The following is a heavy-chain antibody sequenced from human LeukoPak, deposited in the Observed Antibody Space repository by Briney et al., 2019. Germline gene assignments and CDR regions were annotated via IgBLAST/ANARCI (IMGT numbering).Heavy chain of an antibody. CDR1: GGSFSGYY. D-gene: IGHD3-22*01. CDR3: ASRVKYYDSSGYPY. CDR2: INHSGST. J-gene: IGHJ4*02. V-gene: IGHV4-34*01. Sequence: PSETLSLTCAVCGGSFSGYYWSWIRQPPGKGLEWIGEINHSGSTNYNPSLKSRVTISVDTSKNQFSLKLSSVTAADTAVYYCASRVKYYDSSGYPYWGQGTLVTVSS.